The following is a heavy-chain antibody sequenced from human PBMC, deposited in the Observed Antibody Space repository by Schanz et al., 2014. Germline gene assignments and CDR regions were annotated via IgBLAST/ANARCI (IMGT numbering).Heavy chain of an antibody. V-gene: IGHV3-64D*06. CDR1: GFTFSTFA. D-gene: IGHD5-18*01. Sequence: EVQLLESGGGLVQPGGSLRLSCLASGFTFSTFAMHWVRQAPGKGLEYISAISNNGDSTYYADSVKGRFTISRDNSKNTLFLQMSSLRVDDMAVYYCGRAGTGMAGWYFELWGRGTLVTVSS. J-gene: IGHJ2*01. CDR3: GRAGTGMAGWYFEL. CDR2: ISNNGDST.